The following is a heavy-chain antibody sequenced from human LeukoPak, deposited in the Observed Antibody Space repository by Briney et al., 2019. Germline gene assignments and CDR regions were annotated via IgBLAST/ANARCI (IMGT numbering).Heavy chain of an antibody. V-gene: IGHV3-23*01. J-gene: IGHJ4*02. Sequence: GGSLRLSCAASGFTFSNYAMSWVRQAPGKGLEWVSAVSGSGGSTYYADSVKGRFTISRDNSKNTLYLQMNSLRAEDTAVYYCAKDLWGYGYYFDYWGQGTLVTVSS. CDR1: GFTFSNYA. CDR2: VSGSGGST. CDR3: AKDLWGYGYYFDY. D-gene: IGHD5-18*01.